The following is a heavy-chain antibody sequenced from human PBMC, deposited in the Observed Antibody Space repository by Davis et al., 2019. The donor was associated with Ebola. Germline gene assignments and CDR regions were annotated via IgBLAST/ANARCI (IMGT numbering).Heavy chain of an antibody. J-gene: IGHJ4*02. CDR2: IYYSGST. Sequence: SETLSLTCTVSGGSVNSGSYYWGWVRQPPGKGLEWIGSIYYSGSTYYNPSLKSRVTISVDASKNQFSLRMTSMTAADTAMYYCARWSYDVSGYPLGSDSWGQGTLVTVSS. CDR3: ARWSYDVSGYPLGSDS. V-gene: IGHV4-39*07. D-gene: IGHD3-22*01. CDR1: GGSVNSGSYY.